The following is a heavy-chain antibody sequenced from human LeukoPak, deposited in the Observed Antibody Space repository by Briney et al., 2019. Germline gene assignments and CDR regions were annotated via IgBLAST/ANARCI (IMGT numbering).Heavy chain of an antibody. CDR1: GFTFSSYS. V-gene: IGHV3-21*01. J-gene: IGHJ3*02. D-gene: IGHD6-13*01. Sequence: KPGGSLRLSCAASGFTFSSYSMNWVRQAPGKGLEWVSSISSSTTNIYYADSVKGRFTISRDNAKNSLYLQMNSLRAEDTAVYYCAKDRIAAAAYLDAFDIWGQGTMVTVSS. CDR3: AKDRIAAAAYLDAFDI. CDR2: ISSSTTNI.